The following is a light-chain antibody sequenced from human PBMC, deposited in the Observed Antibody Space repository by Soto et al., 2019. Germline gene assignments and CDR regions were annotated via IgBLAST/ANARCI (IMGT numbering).Light chain of an antibody. V-gene: IGLV2-11*01. CDR2: DVS. J-gene: IGLJ1*01. CDR1: SSAVGGYNY. Sequence: QSALTQPRSVSGSPGQSVTISCTGTSSAVGGYNYVSWYQQHPGKAPKVMIYDVSERPSGVPDRFSGSKSGNTASLTISGLQAEDEADYYCGSYAGIPRYVFGTGTKLTGL. CDR3: GSYAGIPRYV.